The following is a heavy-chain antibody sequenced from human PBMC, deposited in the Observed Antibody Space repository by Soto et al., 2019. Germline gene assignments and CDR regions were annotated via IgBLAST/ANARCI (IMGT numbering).Heavy chain of an antibody. CDR2: IYLGDSDT. Sequence: ESLQISCKVSKYSVTTFWIGLLRQIPGKGLEWMGIIYLGDSDTRYSPSFQGQVTFSVDKSISTAYLQWSSLKASDTAMYYCARAYDSSGYYPTYFDYWGQGTLVTVS. CDR1: KYSVTTFW. D-gene: IGHD3-22*01. J-gene: IGHJ4*02. V-gene: IGHV5-51*01. CDR3: ARAYDSSGYYPTYFDY.